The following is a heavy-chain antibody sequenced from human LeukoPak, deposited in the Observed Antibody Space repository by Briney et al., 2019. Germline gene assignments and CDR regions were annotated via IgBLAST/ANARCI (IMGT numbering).Heavy chain of an antibody. V-gene: IGHV4-34*01. CDR1: GGSFSGYY. CDR2: INHSGST. CDR3: ARGLVVVPAAKWNWFDP. D-gene: IGHD2-2*01. J-gene: IGHJ5*02. Sequence: SETLSLTCAVYGGSFSGYYWSWIRQPPGKGLEWIGEINHSGSTNYNPSLKSRVTISVDTSKNQFSLKLSSVTAADTAVYYCARGLVVVPAAKWNWFDPWAREPWSPSPQ.